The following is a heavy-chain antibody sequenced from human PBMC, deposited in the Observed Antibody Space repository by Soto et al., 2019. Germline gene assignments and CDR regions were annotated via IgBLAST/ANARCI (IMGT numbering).Heavy chain of an antibody. V-gene: IGHV1-18*01. Sequence: GASVKVSCKASGYTFTSYGISWVRQAPGQGLEWMGWISAYNGNTNYAQKLQGRVTMTTDTSTSTAHMELRSLRSDDTAVYYCARDRAARDLLHNWFDPWGQGTLVTVSS. J-gene: IGHJ5*02. D-gene: IGHD6-6*01. CDR2: ISAYNGNT. CDR3: ARDRAARDLLHNWFDP. CDR1: GYTFTSYG.